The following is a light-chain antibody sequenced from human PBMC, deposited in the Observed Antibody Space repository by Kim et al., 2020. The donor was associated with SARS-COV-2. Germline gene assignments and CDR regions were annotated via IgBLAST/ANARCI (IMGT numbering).Light chain of an antibody. J-gene: IGLJ3*02. CDR1: SGHSSYI. Sequence: QLVLTQSSSASASLGSSVKLTCTLSSGHSSYIIAWHQHQPGKAPRSLMKLERSGNYNKGSGVPDRFSGSSSGTDRYLTISNLQSEDEAVYYCETWNNNTWVFGGGTKLTVL. CDR2: LERSGNY. V-gene: IGLV4-60*03. CDR3: ETWNNNTWV.